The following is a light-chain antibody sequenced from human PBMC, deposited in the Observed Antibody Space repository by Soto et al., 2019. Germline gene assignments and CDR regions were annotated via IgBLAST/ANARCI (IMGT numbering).Light chain of an antibody. J-gene: IGKJ1*01. Sequence: EILMTQSPATLSVSPGERATLSCRASQSVSHNLAWYQQKPGQAPRLLIYGASSRATGIPDRFSGSGSGTDFTPTISRLEPEDFAVYYCQQYGSSRTFGQGTKVEIK. V-gene: IGKV3-20*01. CDR1: QSVSHN. CDR3: QQYGSSRT. CDR2: GAS.